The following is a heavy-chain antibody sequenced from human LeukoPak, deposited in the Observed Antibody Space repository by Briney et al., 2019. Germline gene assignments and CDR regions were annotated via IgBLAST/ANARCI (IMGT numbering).Heavy chain of an antibody. CDR1: GFTFSGSA. V-gene: IGHV3-73*01. Sequence: GGSLKLSCAASGFTFSGSAMRWVRQASGKGLEWVGRIRSKANSYATAYAASVKGRFTISRDDSKNTAYLQMNSLKTEDTAVYYCTRAPGGDSSGYCSDYWGQGTLVTVSS. CDR2: IRSKANSYAT. J-gene: IGHJ4*02. CDR3: TRAPGGDSSGYCSDY. D-gene: IGHD3-22*01.